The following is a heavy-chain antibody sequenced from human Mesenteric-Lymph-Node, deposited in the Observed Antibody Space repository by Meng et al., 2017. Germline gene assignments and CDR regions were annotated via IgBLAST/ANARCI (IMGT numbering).Heavy chain of an antibody. Sequence: QVQLQQWGAGLLKPSETLSLTCAVHGGSFSGYYWSWIRQPPGKGLEWIGEINHSGSTIYNPSLKSRVTISVDTSKNQFSLKLSSVTAADTAVYYCARGGGNSWYIDYWGQGTLVTVSS. CDR3: ARGGGNSWYIDY. V-gene: IGHV4-34*01. D-gene: IGHD6-13*01. J-gene: IGHJ4*02. CDR1: GGSFSGYY. CDR2: INHSGST.